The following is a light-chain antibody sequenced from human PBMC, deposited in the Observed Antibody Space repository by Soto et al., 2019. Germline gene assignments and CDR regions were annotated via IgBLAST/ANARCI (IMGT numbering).Light chain of an antibody. CDR2: DTS. CDR1: QTVTKY. Sequence: EIVLTQAPPTLSFSPGERATLSCRASQTVTKYLAWYQQKPGQAPRLLIYDTSNRATGIPARFSGSGSGTDFLLTISGLQPDDFAVYFCQQRSNWPFTFGPGTTVDFK. CDR3: QQRSNWPFT. V-gene: IGKV3-11*01. J-gene: IGKJ3*01.